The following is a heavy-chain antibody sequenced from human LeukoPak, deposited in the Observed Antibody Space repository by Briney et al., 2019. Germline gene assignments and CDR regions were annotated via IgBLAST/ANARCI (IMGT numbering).Heavy chain of an antibody. CDR2: INHSGST. J-gene: IGHJ3*02. Sequence: SEALSLTCAVYGGSFSGYYWSWIRQPPGKGLEWIGEINHSGSTNYNPSLKSRVTISVDTSKNQFSLKLSSVTAADTAVYYCARGGIVGATADAFDIWGQGTMVTVSS. D-gene: IGHD1-26*01. CDR3: ARGGIVGATADAFDI. CDR1: GGSFSGYY. V-gene: IGHV4-34*01.